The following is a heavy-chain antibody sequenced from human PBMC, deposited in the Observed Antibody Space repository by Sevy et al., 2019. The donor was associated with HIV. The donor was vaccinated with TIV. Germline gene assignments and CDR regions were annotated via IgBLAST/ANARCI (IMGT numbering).Heavy chain of an antibody. D-gene: IGHD6-13*01. CDR3: ARDSGYSINWYPAY. J-gene: IGHJ4*02. V-gene: IGHV3-30*03. CDR1: GFTFSSHG. CDR2: ISYDGSYK. Sequence: PGGSLRLSCAASGFTFSSHGMHWVRQAPGKGLEWVAVISYDGSYKSYGDSVKGRFTIYRDDSKNTLYLQMNSLRPEDTAVYYCARDSGYSINWYPAYWGQGTLVTVSS.